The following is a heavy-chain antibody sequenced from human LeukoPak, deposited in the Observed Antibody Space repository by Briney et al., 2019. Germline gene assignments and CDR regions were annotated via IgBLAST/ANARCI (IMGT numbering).Heavy chain of an antibody. CDR2: ISGSGGST. D-gene: IGHD2-2*02. J-gene: IGHJ4*02. Sequence: PGGSLRLSCAASGFTFSSYALSWVGQAPGKGLEGVSAISGSGGSTYYADSVKGRFTISRDNSKNTLYLQMNSLRAEDTAVYYCARIVVPAAIRDYWGQGTLVTVSS. CDR3: ARIVVPAAIRDY. V-gene: IGHV3-23*01. CDR1: GFTFSSYA.